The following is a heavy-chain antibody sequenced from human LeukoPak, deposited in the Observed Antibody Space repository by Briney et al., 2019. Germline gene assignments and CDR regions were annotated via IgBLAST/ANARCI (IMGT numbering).Heavy chain of an antibody. CDR3: ARHAKYLWNVVPPYFDY. V-gene: IGHV4-34*01. Sequence: SETLSLTCAVYGGSFSGYYWSWIRQPPGKGLEWIGEINHSGSTNYNPSLKSRVTISVDTSKNQFSLKLSSVTAADTAVYYCARHAKYLWNVVPPYFDYWGQGTLVTVSS. D-gene: IGHD1-1*01. CDR1: GGSFSGYY. CDR2: INHSGST. J-gene: IGHJ4*02.